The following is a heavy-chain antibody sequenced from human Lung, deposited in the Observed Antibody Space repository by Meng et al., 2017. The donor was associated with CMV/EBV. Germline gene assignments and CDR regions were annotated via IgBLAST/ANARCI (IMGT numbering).Heavy chain of an antibody. CDR2: MYYSGST. Sequence: SXTXSPXCPVSGASITSNRYYWGWIRQPPGKGLEWIWSMYYSGSTYYNPSLKSRVTISVDTSKKQISLKLSSVTAADTAVYYCARGYYSDSSGHYYANPHWFNPWXRGTXVT. V-gene: IGHV4-39*07. CDR3: ARGYYSDSSGHYYANPHWFNP. CDR1: GASITSNRYY. D-gene: IGHD3-22*01. J-gene: IGHJ5*02.